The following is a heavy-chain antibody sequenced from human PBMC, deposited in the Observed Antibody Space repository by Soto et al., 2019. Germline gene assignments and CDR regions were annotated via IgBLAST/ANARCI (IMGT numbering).Heavy chain of an antibody. D-gene: IGHD6-6*01. CDR3: ARAQYSSSSPDY. CDR1: GFTFSRYW. CDR2: IKQDGSEK. Sequence: EVQLVESGGGLVQPGGSLRLSCAASGFTFSRYWMSWVRQAPGKGLEWVANIKQDGSEKYYVDSVKGRFTISRDNAKNSLYLQMNSLRAEDTAVYYCARAQYSSSSPDYWGQGTLVTVSS. V-gene: IGHV3-7*05. J-gene: IGHJ4*02.